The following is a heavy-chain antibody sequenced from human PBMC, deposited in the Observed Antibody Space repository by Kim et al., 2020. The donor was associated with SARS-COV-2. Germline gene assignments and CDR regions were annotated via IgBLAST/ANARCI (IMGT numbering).Heavy chain of an antibody. V-gene: IGHV3-74*01. J-gene: IGHJ5*02. Sequence: AVKGRVTISRDKAKKRVEIKMISLRAEDTAVYYCARSRLWGKWFDPWGQGTLVTVSS. D-gene: IGHD3-16*01. CDR3: ARSRLWGKWFDP.